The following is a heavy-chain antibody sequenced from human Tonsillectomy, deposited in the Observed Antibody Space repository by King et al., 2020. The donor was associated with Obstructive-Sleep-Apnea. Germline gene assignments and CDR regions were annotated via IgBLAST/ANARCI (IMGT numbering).Heavy chain of an antibody. V-gene: IGHV3-23*04. D-gene: IGHD2-2*01. CDR2: ISGSVGST. CDR1: GFTFSSYV. Sequence: QLVQSGGGLVQPGGSLRLSCAASGFTFSSYVMTWFRQAPGKGLGVVSAISGSVGSTYYADSVKRRFTISRDNSKNTLYLQMNSLRAEDTAVYYCAKGPFCSSSSCYSSTDAFDIWGQGTMVTVSS. CDR3: AKGPFCSSSSCYSSTDAFDI. J-gene: IGHJ3*02.